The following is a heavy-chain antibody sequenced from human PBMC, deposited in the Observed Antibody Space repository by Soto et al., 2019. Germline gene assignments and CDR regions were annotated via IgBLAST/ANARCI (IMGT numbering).Heavy chain of an antibody. Sequence: SETLSLTCAVYGGSFSGYYWTWIRQPPGKGLEWIGEINHSGSTNYNPSLKSRVTISVDTSKNQFSLKLSSVTAADTAVYYCARAWGYYFDYWGQGTLVTVSS. CDR1: GGSFSGYY. D-gene: IGHD3-16*01. J-gene: IGHJ4*02. CDR2: INHSGST. CDR3: ARAWGYYFDY. V-gene: IGHV4-34*01.